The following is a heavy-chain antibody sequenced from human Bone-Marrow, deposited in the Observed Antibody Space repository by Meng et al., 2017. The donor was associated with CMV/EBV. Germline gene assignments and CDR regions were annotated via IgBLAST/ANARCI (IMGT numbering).Heavy chain of an antibody. Sequence: SETLSLTCTVSGGSISSYYWSWIRQPPGKGLEWIGSIYYSGSTYYNPSLKSRVTISVDTSKNQLSLKLSSVTAADTAVYYCAREDIVVVPAASNWFDPWGQGTLVTVSS. V-gene: IGHV4-39*07. CDR3: AREDIVVVPAASNWFDP. CDR2: IYYSGST. CDR1: GGSISSYY. J-gene: IGHJ5*02. D-gene: IGHD2-2*01.